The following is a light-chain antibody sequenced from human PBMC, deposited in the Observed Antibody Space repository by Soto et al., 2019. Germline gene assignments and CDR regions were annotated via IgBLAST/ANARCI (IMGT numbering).Light chain of an antibody. V-gene: IGKV3-15*01. J-gene: IGKJ5*01. CDR3: QQYNNWIT. Sequence: EIVMTQSPATLSVSPGERATLSCRASQSVSSNLAWYQQKPGQAPRLLIYAASTRGTGIPARFSGSGSGTEFTLTISSLQSEDFAVYYCQQYNNWITFGQGTRLEMK. CDR1: QSVSSN. CDR2: AAS.